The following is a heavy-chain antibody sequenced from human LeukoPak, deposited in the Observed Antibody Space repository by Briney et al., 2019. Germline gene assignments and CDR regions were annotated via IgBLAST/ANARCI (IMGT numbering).Heavy chain of an antibody. CDR2: INPSGGST. CDR1: GYTFTSYF. V-gene: IGHV1-46*01. Sequence: GASVKVSCKASGYTFTSYFMHWVRQAPGQGLEWMGIINPSGGSTSYAQKFQGRVTMTRDMSTSTVYMELSSLRSEDTAVYYCARVSHSGSYGFVYYFDYWGQGTLVTVSS. J-gene: IGHJ4*02. CDR3: ARVSHSGSYGFVYYFDY. D-gene: IGHD3-10*01.